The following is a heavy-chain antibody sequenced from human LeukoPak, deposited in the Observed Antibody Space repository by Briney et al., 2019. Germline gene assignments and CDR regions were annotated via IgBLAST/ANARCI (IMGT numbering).Heavy chain of an antibody. V-gene: IGHV4-59*08. J-gene: IGHJ4*02. Sequence: SETLSLTCTVSGGSISSYYWSWIRQPPGKGLEWIGYIYYSGSTNYNPSLKSRVTLSVDTSKNQFSLKLSSVTAADTAVYYCARVHSGSYRGDYWGQGTLVTVSS. CDR2: IYYSGST. CDR3: ARVHSGSYRGDY. CDR1: GGSISSYY. D-gene: IGHD1-26*01.